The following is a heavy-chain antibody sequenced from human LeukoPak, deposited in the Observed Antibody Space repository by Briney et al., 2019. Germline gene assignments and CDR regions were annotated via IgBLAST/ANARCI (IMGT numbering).Heavy chain of an antibody. Sequence: GGSLRLSCAASGFTFSSYWMSWVRQTPGKGLVWVSRINGDGSDTNSADSVKGRFTISRDNAKNTLYLQMNSLRAEDTAVYYCVRGLGSGYSYAYGVYWGQGTLVTVSS. CDR3: VRGLGSGYSYAYGVY. CDR2: INGDGSDT. V-gene: IGHV3-74*01. CDR1: GFTFSSYW. J-gene: IGHJ4*02. D-gene: IGHD5-18*01.